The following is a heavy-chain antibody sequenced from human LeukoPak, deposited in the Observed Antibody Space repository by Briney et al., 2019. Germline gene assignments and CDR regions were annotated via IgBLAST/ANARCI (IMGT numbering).Heavy chain of an antibody. V-gene: IGHV3-7*01. J-gene: IGHJ4*02. CDR1: GFTFSSYW. CDR3: ARSGGELRLGYYFDY. Sequence: GGSLRLSCAASGFTFSSYWMSWVRQAPGKGLEWVANIKQDGSEKYYVDSVKGRFTISRDNVKNSLYLQMNSLRAEDTAVYYCARSGGELRLGYYFDYWGQGTLVTVSS. CDR2: IKQDGSEK. D-gene: IGHD1-26*01.